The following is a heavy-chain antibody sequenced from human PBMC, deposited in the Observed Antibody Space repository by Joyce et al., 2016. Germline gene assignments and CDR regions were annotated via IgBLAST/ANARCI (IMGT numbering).Heavy chain of an antibody. D-gene: IGHD2-2*01. V-gene: IGHV1-2*06. CDR1: GYSFTDHD. J-gene: IGHJ3*02. Sequence: QVQLVQSGAEVKKPGASVKVSCKASGYSFTDHDVHWVRQAPGQGLQWMGRINPDSGGTSYAQKFQGRVTLTRDASIATAYMELSSLRSDDTAVYFCARGPMPPYAFDIWGQGTMVTVSS. CDR2: INPDSGGT. CDR3: ARGPMPPYAFDI.